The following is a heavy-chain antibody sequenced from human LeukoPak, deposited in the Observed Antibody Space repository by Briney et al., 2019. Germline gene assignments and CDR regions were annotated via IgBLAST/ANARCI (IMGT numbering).Heavy chain of an antibody. V-gene: IGHV4-61*02. CDR1: GGSISSGSYY. J-gene: IGHJ4*02. CDR2: IYTSGST. CDR3: AGSHFYGSGSYQGNDY. D-gene: IGHD3-10*01. Sequence: PSQTLSLTCTVSGGSISSGSYYWSRIRQPAGKGLEWIGRIYTSGSTNYNPSLKSRVTMSVDTSKNQFSLKLSSVTAADTAVCYCAGSHFYGSGSYQGNDYWGQGTLVTVSS.